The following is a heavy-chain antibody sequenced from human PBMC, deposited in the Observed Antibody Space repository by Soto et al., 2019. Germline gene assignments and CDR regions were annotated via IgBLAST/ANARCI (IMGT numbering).Heavy chain of an antibody. CDR2: IYYSGST. CDR3: ARGSKDITMVRGVYNWFDP. V-gene: IGHV4-30-4*01. CDR1: GGSISSGDYY. D-gene: IGHD3-10*01. Sequence: PSETLSLTCTVSGGSISSGDYYWSWIRQPPGKGLEWIGYIYYSGSTYYNPSLKSRVTISVDTSKNQFSLKLSSVTAADTAVYYCARGSKDITMVRGVYNWFDPWGQGTLVTVSS. J-gene: IGHJ5*02.